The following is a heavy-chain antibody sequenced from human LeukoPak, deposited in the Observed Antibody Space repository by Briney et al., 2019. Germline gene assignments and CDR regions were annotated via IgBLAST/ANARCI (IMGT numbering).Heavy chain of an antibody. CDR1: GFTFDDYA. CDR2: ISWGGGST. J-gene: IGHJ6*04. CDR3: AKVAMVRGVITRYYYYGMDV. D-gene: IGHD3-10*01. V-gene: IGHV3-43D*04. Sequence: GGSLRLSCAASGFTFDDYAMHWVRQAPGKGREWVSLISWGGGSTYYADSVKGRFTISRDNSKNSLYLQMNSLRAEDTALYYCAKVAMVRGVITRYYYYGMDVWGKGTTVTVSS.